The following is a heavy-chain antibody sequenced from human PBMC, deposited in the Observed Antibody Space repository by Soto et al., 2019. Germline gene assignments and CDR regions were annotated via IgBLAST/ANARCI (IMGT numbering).Heavy chain of an antibody. V-gene: IGHV4-4*02. Sequence: QVQLQESGPGLVKPSGTLSLTCAVSGGSISSSNWWSWVRQPPGKGLEWIGEIYHSGSTNYNPSHNRRVTISVDKSQNQFSLKLSAVTAADTAVYYCAREVGNHPPYYFDYWGQGTLVTVSS. CDR2: IYHSGST. J-gene: IGHJ4*02. CDR3: AREVGNHPPYYFDY. D-gene: IGHD2-15*01. CDR1: GGSISSSNW.